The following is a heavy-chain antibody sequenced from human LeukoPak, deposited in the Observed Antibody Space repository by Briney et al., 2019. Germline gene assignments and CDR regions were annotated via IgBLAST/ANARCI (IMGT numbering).Heavy chain of an antibody. Sequence: SETLSLTRTVSGGSISSYYWSWIRQPPGKGLEWIGYIYYSGSTNYNPSLKSRVTISVDTSKNQFSLKLSSVTAADTAVYYCARRSTVRGVIIHYFDYWGQGTLVTVSS. J-gene: IGHJ4*02. CDR2: IYYSGST. D-gene: IGHD3-10*01. CDR3: ARRSTVRGVIIHYFDY. CDR1: GGSISSYY. V-gene: IGHV4-59*12.